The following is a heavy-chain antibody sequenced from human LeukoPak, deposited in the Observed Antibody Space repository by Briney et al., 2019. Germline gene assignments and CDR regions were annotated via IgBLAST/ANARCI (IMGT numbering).Heavy chain of an antibody. Sequence: SETLSLTCTVSGGSISSYYWSWIRQPAGKGLEWIGHIYTSGSTNYNPSLKSRVTMSVDTSKNQISLKGNSVTAADTAVYYCAGESYSSSYLFDFWGQGTLVTVSS. D-gene: IGHD6-6*01. CDR2: IYTSGST. V-gene: IGHV4-4*07. CDR3: AGESYSSSYLFDF. CDR1: GGSISSYY. J-gene: IGHJ4*02.